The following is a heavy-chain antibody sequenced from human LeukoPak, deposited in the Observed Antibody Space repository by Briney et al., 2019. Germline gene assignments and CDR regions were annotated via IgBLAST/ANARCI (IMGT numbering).Heavy chain of an antibody. J-gene: IGHJ6*02. V-gene: IGHV3-30*18. CDR3: ANTIRFGDHYSMDV. CDR2: ISYDGSNK. D-gene: IGHD3-10*01. CDR1: GFTFSSYG. Sequence: GRSLRLSCAASGFTFSSYGMHWVRQAPGKGLEWVAVISYDGSNKYYADSVKGRFTTSRDNSKNTLYLQMNSLRAEDTAVYYCANTIRFGDHYSMDVWGQGTTVTVSS.